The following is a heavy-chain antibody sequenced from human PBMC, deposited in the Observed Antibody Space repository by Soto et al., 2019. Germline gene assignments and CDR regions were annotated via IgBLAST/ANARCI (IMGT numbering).Heavy chain of an antibody. J-gene: IGHJ6*02. CDR3: ARSRGRTIFGVVYYYGMDV. D-gene: IGHD3-3*01. Sequence: SETLSLTCTVSGGSISSGGYYWSWIRQHPGKGLEWIGYIYYSGSTYYNPSLKSRVTISVDTSKNQFSLKLSSVTAADTAVYYCARSRGRTIFGVVYYYGMDVWGQGTTVTVSS. CDR2: IYYSGST. CDR1: GGSISSGGYY. V-gene: IGHV4-31*03.